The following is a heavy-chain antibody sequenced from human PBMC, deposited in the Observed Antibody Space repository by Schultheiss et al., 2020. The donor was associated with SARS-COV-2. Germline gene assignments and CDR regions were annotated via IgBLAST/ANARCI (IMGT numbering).Heavy chain of an antibody. CDR2: IYSGGST. D-gene: IGHD3-22*01. J-gene: IGHJ4*02. Sequence: GGSLRLSCAASGFTVSSNYMSWVRQAPGKGLEWVSVIYSGGSTYYADSVKGRFTISRDNSKNTLYLQMNSLRAEDTAVYYCAKGGFYDSSGRFDYWGQGTLVTVSS. V-gene: IGHV3-53*01. CDR1: GFTVSSNY. CDR3: AKGGFYDSSGRFDY.